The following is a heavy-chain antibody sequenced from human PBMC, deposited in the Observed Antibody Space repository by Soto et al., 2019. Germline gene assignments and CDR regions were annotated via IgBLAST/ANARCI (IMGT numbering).Heavy chain of an antibody. J-gene: IGHJ4*02. Sequence: EVQLVESGGGLVQPGGSLRLSCAASGFTFTSHAIHWVRQAPGKGLEYVSSMTSNGDRADYANSVKGRFTVSRDESKNTLYLQMDSLRTEDMVVYYCARARGEYTSGWYDYWGQGTLVTVSS. D-gene: IGHD6-19*01. CDR2: MTSNGDRA. CDR3: ARARGEYTSGWYDY. V-gene: IGHV3-64*01. CDR1: GFTFTSHA.